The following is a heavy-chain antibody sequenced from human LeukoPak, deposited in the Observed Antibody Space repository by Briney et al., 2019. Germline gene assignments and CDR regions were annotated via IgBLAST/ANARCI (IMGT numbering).Heavy chain of an antibody. D-gene: IGHD1-1*01. J-gene: IGHJ4*02. CDR3: ARSGYNWNDVIFFDY. Sequence: GGSLRLSCAASGFTFSGYTMIWVRQAPGKGLEWVSSISSSSSSIYYADSVKGRFTISRDNAKNSLYLQMDSLRAEDTAVYYCARSGYNWNDVIFFDYWGQGNLVTVSS. V-gene: IGHV3-21*01. CDR2: ISSSSSSI. CDR1: GFTFSGYT.